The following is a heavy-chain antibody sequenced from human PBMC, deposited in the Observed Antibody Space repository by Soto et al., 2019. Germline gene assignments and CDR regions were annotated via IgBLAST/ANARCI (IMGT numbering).Heavy chain of an antibody. V-gene: IGHV1-69*13. CDR3: ARSGGSRFPGENWFDP. J-gene: IGHJ5*02. Sequence: GASVKVSCKASGGTFSSYAISWVRQAPGQGLEWMGGIIPIFGTANYAQKFQGRVTITADESTSTAYMELSSLRSEDTAVYYCARSGGSRFPGENWFDPWGQGTLVTVSS. D-gene: IGHD7-27*01. CDR2: IIPIFGTA. CDR1: GGTFSSYA.